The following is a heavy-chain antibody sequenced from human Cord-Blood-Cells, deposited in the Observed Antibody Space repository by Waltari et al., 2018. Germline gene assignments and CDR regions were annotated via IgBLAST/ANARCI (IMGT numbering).Heavy chain of an antibody. V-gene: IGHV4-34*01. Sequence: QVQLQQWGAGLLKPSETLSLPCAVYGGSFSGYYWSWIREPTGKGLEWIGEINHSGSTNYNPSLKSRVTISVDTSKNQFSLKLSSVTAADTAVYYCARGPGRFLEWLLGYYYMDVWGKGTTVTVSS. CDR3: ARGPGRFLEWLLGYYYMDV. CDR1: GGSFSGYY. J-gene: IGHJ6*03. D-gene: IGHD3-3*01. CDR2: INHSGST.